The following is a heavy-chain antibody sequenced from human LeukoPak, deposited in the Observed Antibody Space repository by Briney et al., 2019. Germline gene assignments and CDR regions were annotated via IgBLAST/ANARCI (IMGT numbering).Heavy chain of an antibody. Sequence: GGSLRLSCKGSGFSFTSYWIGWVRQMPGKGLEWMGIIYPGDSDTRYSPSFQGQVTISADKSISTAYLQWSSLKASDTAMYYCARPRAVAGYDAFDIWGQGTMVTVSS. CDR2: IYPGDSDT. CDR1: GFSFTSYW. V-gene: IGHV5-51*01. D-gene: IGHD6-19*01. CDR3: ARPRAVAGYDAFDI. J-gene: IGHJ3*02.